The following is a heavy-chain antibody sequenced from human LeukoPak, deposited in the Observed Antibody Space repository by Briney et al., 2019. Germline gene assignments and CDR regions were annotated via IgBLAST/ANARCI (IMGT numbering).Heavy chain of an antibody. Sequence: SETLSLTCTVSGGFISSGSYYWSWIRQPAGKGLEWIGRICTSGSTNYNPSLESRVTISVDTSKNQFSLKLSSVTAADTAVYYCARADQLLFDAFDIWGQGTMVTVSS. CDR1: GGFISSGSYY. CDR3: ARADQLLFDAFDI. J-gene: IGHJ3*02. V-gene: IGHV4-61*02. D-gene: IGHD2-2*01. CDR2: ICTSGST.